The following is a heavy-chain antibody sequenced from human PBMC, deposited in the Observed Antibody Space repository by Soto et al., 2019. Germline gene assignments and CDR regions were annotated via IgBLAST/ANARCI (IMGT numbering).Heavy chain of an antibody. CDR2: ISYDGSNK. CDR1: GFTFSSYG. Sequence: QVQLVGSGGGVVQPGRSLRISWAASGFTFSSYGMHWVRQAPGKGLEWVAVISYDGSNKYYADSVKGRFTISRDNSKNTLYLQMNSLRAEDTAVYYCAKGSSTVTTYYYWGQGTLVTVSS. J-gene: IGHJ4*02. D-gene: IGHD4-17*01. CDR3: AKGSSTVTTYYY. V-gene: IGHV3-30*18.